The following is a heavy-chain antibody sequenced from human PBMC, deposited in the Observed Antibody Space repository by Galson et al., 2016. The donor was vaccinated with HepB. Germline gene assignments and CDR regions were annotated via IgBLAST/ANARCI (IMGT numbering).Heavy chain of an antibody. CDR2: ISSSSSYI. V-gene: IGHV3-21*01. CDR1: GFTFSSYR. CDR3: ARVNTYCSGGSCDWDSYWYFDL. D-gene: IGHD2-15*01. Sequence: SLRLSCAASGFTFSSYRMNWVRQAPGKGLEWVSSISSSSSYIYYADSVKGRFTISRDNAKNSLYLQMNSLRAEDTAVYYCARVNTYCSGGSCDWDSYWYFDLWGRGTLVTVSS. J-gene: IGHJ2*01.